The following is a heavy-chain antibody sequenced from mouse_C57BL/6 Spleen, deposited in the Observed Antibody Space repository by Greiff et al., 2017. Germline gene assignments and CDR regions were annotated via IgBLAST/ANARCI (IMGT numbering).Heavy chain of an antibody. V-gene: IGHV14-2*01. D-gene: IGHD1-1*01. Sequence: EVQLQQSGAELVKPGASVKLSCTASGFNIKDYYMHWVKQRTEQGLEWIGRIDPEDGETKYAPKFQGKATITADTSSNTAYLQLSSLTSEDTAVYYCARERVITTVAQYYFDYWGQGTTLTVSS. CDR1: GFNIKDYY. J-gene: IGHJ2*01. CDR2: IDPEDGET. CDR3: ARERVITTVAQYYFDY.